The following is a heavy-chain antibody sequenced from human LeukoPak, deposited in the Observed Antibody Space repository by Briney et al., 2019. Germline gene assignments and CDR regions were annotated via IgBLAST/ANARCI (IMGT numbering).Heavy chain of an antibody. D-gene: IGHD2-21*02. CDR1: EFTFSSYA. Sequence: PGRSLRLSCAASEFTFSSYAMHWVRQAPGKGLEWVAVISYDGSNKYYADSVKGRFTISRDNSKNTLYLQMNSLRAEDTAVYYCARVLRGDPSAPGDYWGQGTLVTVSS. V-gene: IGHV3-30*04. J-gene: IGHJ4*02. CDR3: ARVLRGDPSAPGDY. CDR2: ISYDGSNK.